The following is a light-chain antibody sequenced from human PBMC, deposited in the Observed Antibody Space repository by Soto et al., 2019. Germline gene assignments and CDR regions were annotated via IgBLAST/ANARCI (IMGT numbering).Light chain of an antibody. CDR1: QSLVDSDGNTY. Sequence: DVVLTQSPLSLPVTLGQPASISCRSSQSLVDSDGNTYLNWFHKRPGQSPRRLFYKVSNRDSGVPDRFSGSGSGTDFTLKISRVEAEDVGVYYCMQGTHWPPEVTFGQGTRLEIK. CDR2: KVS. V-gene: IGKV2-30*01. CDR3: MQGTHWPPEVT. J-gene: IGKJ5*01.